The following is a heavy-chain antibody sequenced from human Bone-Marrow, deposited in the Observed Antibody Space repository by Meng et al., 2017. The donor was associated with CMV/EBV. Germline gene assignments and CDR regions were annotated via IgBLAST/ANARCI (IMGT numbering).Heavy chain of an antibody. CDR1: GGTFSSYA. D-gene: IGHD6-13*01. J-gene: IGHJ5*02. V-gene: IGHV1-69*10. Sequence: SVKVSCKASGGTFSSYAISWVRQALGQGLEWMGGIIPILGIANYAQKFQGRVTITADKSTSTAYMELSSLRSEDTAVYYCARGARISEGQQLDCNWFDPWGQGPLVPVSS. CDR3: ARGARISEGQQLDCNWFDP. CDR2: IIPILGIA.